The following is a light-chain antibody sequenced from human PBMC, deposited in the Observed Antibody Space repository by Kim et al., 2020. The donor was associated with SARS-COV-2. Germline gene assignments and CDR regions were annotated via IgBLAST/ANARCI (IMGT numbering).Light chain of an antibody. CDR1: SSNIGAYYD. CDR3: QSYDRSLSGSV. V-gene: IGLV1-40*01. Sequence: RVTTSCTGSSSNIGAYYDVHWYQQLPGTAPKLLIHANTNRPSGVPDRFSGSKSDTSASLDITGLQAEDEAVYYCQSYDRSLSGSVFGGGTKVTVL. CDR2: ANT. J-gene: IGLJ3*02.